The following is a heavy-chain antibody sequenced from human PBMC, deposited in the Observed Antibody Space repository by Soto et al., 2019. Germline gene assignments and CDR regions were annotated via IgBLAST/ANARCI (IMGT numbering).Heavy chain of an antibody. CDR3: ARASSSWYYFDY. CDR2: ISVYNGNT. CDR1: GYTFTSYG. V-gene: IGHV1-18*01. D-gene: IGHD6-13*01. J-gene: IGHJ4*02. Sequence: ASVKVSCKASGYTFTSYGINWVRQAPGQGLEWMGWISVYNGNTNYARKFQGRVTMTTDTPTSTAYMELRSLRSDDTAVYYCARASSSWYYFDYWGQGTLVTVS.